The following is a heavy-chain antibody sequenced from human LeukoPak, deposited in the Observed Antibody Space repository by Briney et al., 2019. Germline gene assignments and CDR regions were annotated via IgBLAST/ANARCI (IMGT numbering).Heavy chain of an antibody. CDR2: SNTDGRTT. CDR1: GFTFSRYW. CDR3: ARIEDRDAAFDS. D-gene: IGHD2-2*01. Sequence: GGSLRLSCAASGFTFSRYWMHWVRQAPGEGLVWAARSNTDGRTTTYADSVKGRFTISRDNAKNLLYLQMNNLRAEDTAVYYCARIEDRDAAFDSWGQGTLVTVSS. V-gene: IGHV3-74*01. J-gene: IGHJ4*02.